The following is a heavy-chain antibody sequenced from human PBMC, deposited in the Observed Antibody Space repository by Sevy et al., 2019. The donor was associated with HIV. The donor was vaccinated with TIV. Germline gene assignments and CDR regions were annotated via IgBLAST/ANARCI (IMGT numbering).Heavy chain of an antibody. Sequence: GGSLRLSCAASGFTFSSYGMHWVRQAPGKGLEWVAFIRYDGSNKYYADSVKGRFTISRDKSKNTLYLKMNSLRAEDTAVYYCAKGPSPMITFGGVADYWGQGTLVTVSS. V-gene: IGHV3-30*02. CDR2: IRYDGSNK. CDR1: GFTFSSYG. CDR3: AKGPSPMITFGGVADY. D-gene: IGHD3-16*01. J-gene: IGHJ4*02.